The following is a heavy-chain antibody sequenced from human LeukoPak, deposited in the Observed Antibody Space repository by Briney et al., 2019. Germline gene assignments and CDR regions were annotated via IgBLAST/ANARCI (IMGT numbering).Heavy chain of an antibody. Sequence: GGSLRLSCAASGFTFSSYWMHWVRQAPGKGLVWVSRINNEGSSTRYADSVKGRFTISRDNAKNTLYLQMNSLRAEGTAVYCCARGSYYDFWSGYYPFDYWGQGTLVTVSS. J-gene: IGHJ4*02. CDR2: INNEGSST. CDR3: ARGSYYDFWSGYYPFDY. V-gene: IGHV3-74*01. CDR1: GFTFSSYW. D-gene: IGHD3-3*01.